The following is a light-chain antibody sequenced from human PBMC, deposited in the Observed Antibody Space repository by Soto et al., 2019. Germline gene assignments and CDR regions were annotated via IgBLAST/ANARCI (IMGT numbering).Light chain of an antibody. CDR1: SSNIGSKT. V-gene: IGLV1-44*01. CDR2: NSY. CDR3: AAWDASLTGYV. Sequence: SALTQPRAGSGTPGQRVTISCSGSSSNIGSKTVNWYQQLPGTVPKLLIYNSYQRPSGVPDRFSGSKSGTSASLAISGLQSEDQAASYCAAWDASLTGYVFGAGTKVTVL. J-gene: IGLJ1*01.